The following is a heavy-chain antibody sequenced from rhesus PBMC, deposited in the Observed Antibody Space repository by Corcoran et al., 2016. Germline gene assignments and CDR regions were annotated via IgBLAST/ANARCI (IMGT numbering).Heavy chain of an antibody. CDR2: IGGSRRTN. Sequence: QVQLEESGPGLVTPSETLSLTCAVSGGSISGYYWNWIRQPPGKGLEWIGYIGGSRRTNHYNHSLKSRANVSTNTSMTQPSLRLSSVTAADTAVYYCATHRRYSGYSKFDYWGQGVLVTVSS. CDR3: ATHRRYSGYSKFDY. CDR1: GGSISGYY. V-gene: IGHV4S5*01. D-gene: IGHD5-24*01. J-gene: IGHJ4*01.